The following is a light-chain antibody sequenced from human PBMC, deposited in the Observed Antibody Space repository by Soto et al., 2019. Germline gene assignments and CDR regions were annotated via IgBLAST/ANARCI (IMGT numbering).Light chain of an antibody. J-gene: IGKJ2*01. CDR1: QSVSSSY. CDR2: GAS. CDR3: QQYGSSPPYT. Sequence: EIVLTQSPGTLSLSPGERATLSCRASQSVSSSYLAWYQQKPGQAPRLLIYGASSRATGIPDRFSGSGSGTDFTLTISRLEPEDCAVYYYQQYGSSPPYTFGQGTKLEIK. V-gene: IGKV3-20*01.